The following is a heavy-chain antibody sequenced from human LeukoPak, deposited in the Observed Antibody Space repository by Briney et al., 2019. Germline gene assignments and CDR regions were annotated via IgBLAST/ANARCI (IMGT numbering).Heavy chain of an antibody. Sequence: SETLSLTCTVSGDSISSYYWNWIWQPPGKGLEWIGYIYYSGSANYNPSLKSRVTISVDTSKNQFFLKLSSVTAADTAVYYCARYSSGWYNAFDIWGQGTMVTVSS. V-gene: IGHV4-59*08. J-gene: IGHJ3*02. CDR2: IYYSGSA. D-gene: IGHD6-19*01. CDR1: GDSISSYY. CDR3: ARYSSGWYNAFDI.